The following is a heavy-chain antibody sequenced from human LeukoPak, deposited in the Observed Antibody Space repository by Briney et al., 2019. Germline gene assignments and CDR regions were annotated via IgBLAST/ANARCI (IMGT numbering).Heavy chain of an antibody. V-gene: IGHV1-18*01. J-gene: IGHJ4*02. CDR2: ISAYNGNT. Sequence: GASVKVSCKASGYTFTSYGISWVRQAPGQGLEWMGWISAYNGNTNYAQKLQGRVTMITDTSTSTAYMELRSLRSDDTAVYYCAREPLGYCSGGSCKGVDYWGQGTLVTVSS. D-gene: IGHD2-15*01. CDR1: GYTFTSYG. CDR3: AREPLGYCSGGSCKGVDY.